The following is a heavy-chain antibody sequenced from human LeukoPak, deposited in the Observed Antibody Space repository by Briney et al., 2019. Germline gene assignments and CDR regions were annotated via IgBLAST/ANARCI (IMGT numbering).Heavy chain of an antibody. CDR2: IYSGGST. D-gene: IGHD6-13*01. J-gene: IGHJ6*02. CDR3: ARFPGIANVFYYGMDV. CDR1: GFIVSNNY. V-gene: IGHV3-66*01. Sequence: GGSLRLSCAASGFIVSNNYINWVRQAPGKGLEWVSVIYSGGSTYYADSVKGRFTISRDSSKNTLYLQMNSLRVEDTAVYYCARFPGIANVFYYGMDVWGQGTTVTISS.